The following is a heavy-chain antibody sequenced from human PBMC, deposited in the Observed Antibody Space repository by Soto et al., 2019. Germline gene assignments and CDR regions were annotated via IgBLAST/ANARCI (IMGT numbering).Heavy chain of an antibody. J-gene: IGHJ5*02. CDR2: ISSSSSYI. V-gene: IGHV3-21*01. CDR3: ARDHTTRGGWFDP. D-gene: IGHD2-15*01. Sequence: EVQLVESGGGLVKPGGSLRLSCAASGFTFSSYSMNWVRQAPGKGLEWVSSISSSSSYIYYADSVKGRFTISRDNAKNSLYLQMNSLRAEDTAVYYCARDHTTRGGWFDPWGQGTLVTVSS. CDR1: GFTFSSYS.